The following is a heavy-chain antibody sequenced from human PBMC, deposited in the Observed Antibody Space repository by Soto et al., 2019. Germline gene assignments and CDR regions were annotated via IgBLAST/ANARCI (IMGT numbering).Heavy chain of an antibody. V-gene: IGHV4-59*01. Sequence: PSETLSLTCTVSGGSISSYYWSWIRQPPGKGLEWIGYIYYSGSTNYNPSLKSRVTISVDTSKNQFSLKLRSEDTAVYYCVRDSPIGSTFSGYDGIDYWGQGTLVTVSS. D-gene: IGHD5-12*01. CDR2: IYYSGST. CDR3: VRDSPIGSTFSGYDGIDY. CDR1: GGSISSYY. J-gene: IGHJ4*02.